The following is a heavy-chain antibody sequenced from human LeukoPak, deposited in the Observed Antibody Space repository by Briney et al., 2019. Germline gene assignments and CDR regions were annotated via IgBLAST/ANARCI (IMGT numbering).Heavy chain of an antibody. CDR2: ISYDGSNK. Sequence: GGSLRLSCAASGFTFSSYGMHWVRQAPGKGLEWVAVISYDGSNKYYADSVKGRFTISRDNSKNTLYLQMNSLRAEDTAVYYCAKGLILTGHGVDYWGQGTLVTVSS. V-gene: IGHV3-30*18. CDR3: AKGLILTGHGVDY. D-gene: IGHD3-9*01. J-gene: IGHJ4*02. CDR1: GFTFSSYG.